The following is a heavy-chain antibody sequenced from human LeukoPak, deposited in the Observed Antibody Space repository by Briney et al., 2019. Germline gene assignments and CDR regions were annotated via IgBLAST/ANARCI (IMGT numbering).Heavy chain of an antibody. Sequence: PSQTLSLTCAVSGASVNTGTYFWSWIRQPPGKGLEWIGYIYYSGSTNYNPSLKSRVTISVDTSKNQFSLKLSSVTAADTAVYYCARERELSFDYWGQGTLVTVSS. CDR1: GASVNTGTYF. V-gene: IGHV4-61*01. CDR3: ARERELSFDY. D-gene: IGHD1-1*01. CDR2: IYYSGST. J-gene: IGHJ4*02.